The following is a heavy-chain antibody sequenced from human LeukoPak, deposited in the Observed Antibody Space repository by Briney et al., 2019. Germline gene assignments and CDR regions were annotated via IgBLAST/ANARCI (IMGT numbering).Heavy chain of an antibody. CDR1: GFTFSDYY. CDR3: ARDPSFDILTCNDY. V-gene: IGHV3-11*04. J-gene: IGHJ4*02. D-gene: IGHD3-9*01. Sequence: GGSLRLPCAASGFTFSDYYMSWIRRAPGKGLEWVSYISSSGSTIYYADSAKGRFTISSDNAKYSLYLQMNSLRAEDTAVYYCARDPSFDILTCNDYWGQGTLVTVSS. CDR2: ISSSGSTI.